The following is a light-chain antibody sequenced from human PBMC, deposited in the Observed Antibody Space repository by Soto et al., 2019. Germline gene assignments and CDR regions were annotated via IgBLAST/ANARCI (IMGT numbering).Light chain of an antibody. CDR3: QHRYNWPLT. V-gene: IGKV3-11*01. CDR1: ENINTY. J-gene: IGKJ4*01. CDR2: DAS. Sequence: IVLTQSPATLSVSPGETVTLSCRASENINTYLAWYQQKPGQAPKLLIYDASNRATGIPARFSASGSGTDFTLSISSLEPEDFAVYYCQHRYNWPLTLGGGTKVDIK.